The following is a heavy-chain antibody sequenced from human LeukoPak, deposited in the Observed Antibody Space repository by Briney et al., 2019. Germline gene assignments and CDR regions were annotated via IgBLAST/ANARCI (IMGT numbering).Heavy chain of an antibody. D-gene: IGHD6-19*01. J-gene: IGHJ4*02. V-gene: IGHV3-23*01. CDR1: GFTFSSYA. CDR3: AKDDHGGSGWRDYFDY. CDR2: ISGSGGST. Sequence: GGSLRLSCAASGFTFSSYAMSWVRQAPGKGLEWVSAISGSGGSTYYAESVKGRFTISRDNSKNTLYPQMNSLRAEDTAVYYCAKDDHGGSGWRDYFDYWGQGTLVTVSS.